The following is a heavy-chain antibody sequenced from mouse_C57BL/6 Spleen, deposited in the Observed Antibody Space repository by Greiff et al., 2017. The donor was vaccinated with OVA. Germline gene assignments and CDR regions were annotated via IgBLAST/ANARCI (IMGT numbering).Heavy chain of an antibody. J-gene: IGHJ1*03. Sequence: EVNVVESGGDLVKPGGSLKLSCAASGFTFSSYGMSWVRQTPDKRLEWVATISSGGSYTYYPDSVKGRFTISRDNAKNTLYLQMSSLKSEDTAMYYCARHYYGSSYGWYFDVWGTGTTVTVSS. V-gene: IGHV5-6*01. D-gene: IGHD1-1*01. CDR3: ARHYYGSSYGWYFDV. CDR1: GFTFSSYG. CDR2: ISSGGSYT.